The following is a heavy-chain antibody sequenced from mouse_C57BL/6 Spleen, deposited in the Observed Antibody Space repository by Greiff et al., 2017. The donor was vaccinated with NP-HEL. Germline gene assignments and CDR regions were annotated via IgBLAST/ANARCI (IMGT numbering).Heavy chain of an antibody. V-gene: IGHV5-17*01. CDR2: ISSGSSTI. D-gene: IGHD1-2*01. J-gene: IGHJ2*01. CDR3: ARGGPRPATTAVDY. CDR1: GFTFSDYG. Sequence: EVQLVESGGGLVKPGGSLKLSCAASGFTFSDYGMHWVRQAPEKGLEWVAYISSGSSTIYYADTVKGRFTISRDNAKNTLFLQMTSLRSEDTAMYYCARGGPRPATTAVDYWGQGTTLTVSS.